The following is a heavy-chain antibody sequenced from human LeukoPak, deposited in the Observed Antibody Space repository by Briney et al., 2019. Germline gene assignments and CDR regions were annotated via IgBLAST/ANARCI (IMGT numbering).Heavy chain of an antibody. Sequence: SETLSLTCTVSGGSISSYYWSWILQPPGKGLEWIGYIYYSGSTNYNPSLKSRVTISVDTSKNQFSLKLSSVTAADTAVYYCARGGSSGWSPIDYWGQGTLVTVSS. J-gene: IGHJ4*02. CDR3: ARGGSSGWSPIDY. D-gene: IGHD6-19*01. CDR1: GGSISSYY. V-gene: IGHV4-59*01. CDR2: IYYSGST.